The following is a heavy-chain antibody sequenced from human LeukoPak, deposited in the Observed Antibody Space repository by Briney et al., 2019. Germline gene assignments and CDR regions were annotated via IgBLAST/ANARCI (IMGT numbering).Heavy chain of an antibody. V-gene: IGHV3-11*06. CDR1: GFTFSDYY. D-gene: IGHD3-3*01. CDR2: ISSSSSYT. CDR3: ARSMAYDFWSGYHYGMDV. J-gene: IGHJ6*02. Sequence: GGSLRLSCAASGFTFSDYYMSWIRQAPGKGLEWVSYISSSSSYTNYADSVKGRFTISRDNAKNSLYLQMNSLRAEDTAVYYCARSMAYDFWSGYHYGMDVRGQGTTVTVSS.